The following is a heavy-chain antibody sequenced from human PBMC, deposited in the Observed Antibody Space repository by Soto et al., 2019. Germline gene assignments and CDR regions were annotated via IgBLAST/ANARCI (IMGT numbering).Heavy chain of an antibody. Sequence: GGSLRLSCAASGFTFSSYAMSWVRQAPGKGLEWVSAISGSGGSTYYADSVKGRFTISRDNSKNTLYLQMNSLGAEDTAVYYCAKDDMIVVVEAYAFDIWGQGTMVTVSS. V-gene: IGHV3-23*01. CDR2: ISGSGGST. J-gene: IGHJ3*02. CDR1: GFTFSSYA. CDR3: AKDDMIVVVEAYAFDI. D-gene: IGHD3-22*01.